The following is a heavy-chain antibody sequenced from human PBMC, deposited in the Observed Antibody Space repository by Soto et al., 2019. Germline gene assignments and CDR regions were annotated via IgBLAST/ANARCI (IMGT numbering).Heavy chain of an antibody. CDR1: GGSISSYY. V-gene: IGHV4-59*01. J-gene: IGHJ6*02. CDR2: IYYSGST. CDR3: ARGEGQQLAHYYYYYGMDV. Sequence: SETLSLTCTVSGGSISSYYWSWIRQPPGKGLEWIGYIYYSGSTNYNPSLKSRVTISVDTSKNQFSLKLSSVTAADTAVYYCARGEGQQLAHYYYYYGMDVWGQGTTVTVSS. D-gene: IGHD6-13*01.